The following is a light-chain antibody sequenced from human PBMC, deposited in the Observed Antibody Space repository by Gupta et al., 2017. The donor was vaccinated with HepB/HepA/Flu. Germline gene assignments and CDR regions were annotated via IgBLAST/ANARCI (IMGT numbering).Light chain of an antibody. V-gene: IGKV1-39*01. CDR3: QQSYSTPLT. Sequence: DIQMTQSPSSLSASVGDRVTITCRASQTISTYLNWYQQKPGKAPKLLIYAASSLQSGVPSRFSGSGSGTDFTLTIAGLQHEDFATYYCQQSYSTPLTFGGGTKVEIK. CDR1: QTISTY. CDR2: AAS. J-gene: IGKJ4*01.